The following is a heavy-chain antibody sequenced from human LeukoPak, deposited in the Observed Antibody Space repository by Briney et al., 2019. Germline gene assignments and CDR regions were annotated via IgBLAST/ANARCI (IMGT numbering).Heavy chain of an antibody. V-gene: IGHV3-9*01. Sequence: GGSLRLSCAASGFTFSSYAMSWVRHAPGKGLEWVSGISWNSGSIGYADSVKGRFTISRDNAKNSLYLQMNSLRAEDTALYYCAKDIEAGVVVTAYGMDVWGQGTTVTVSS. J-gene: IGHJ6*02. CDR2: ISWNSGSI. D-gene: IGHD2-21*02. CDR3: AKDIEAGVVVTAYGMDV. CDR1: GFTFSSYA.